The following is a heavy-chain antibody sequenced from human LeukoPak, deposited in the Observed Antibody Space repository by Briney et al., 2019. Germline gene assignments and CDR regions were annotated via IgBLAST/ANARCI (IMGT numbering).Heavy chain of an antibody. J-gene: IGHJ4*02. CDR2: IYYSGST. D-gene: IGHD3-3*01. CDR3: ARESITIFGVVPXYXFDY. V-gene: IGHV4-59*01. Sequence: PSETLSLTCTVSGGSISSYYWSWIRQPPGKGLEWIGYIYYSGSTNYNPSLKSRVTISVDTSKNQFSLKLGSVTAADTAVYYCARESITIFGVVPXYXFDYWGQGTLVTVSS. CDR1: GGSISSYY.